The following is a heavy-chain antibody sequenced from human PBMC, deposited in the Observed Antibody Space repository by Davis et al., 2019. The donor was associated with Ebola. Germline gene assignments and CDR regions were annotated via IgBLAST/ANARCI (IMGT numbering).Heavy chain of an antibody. CDR2: MNPNSGNT. J-gene: IGHJ4*02. CDR1: AYTFIGYD. D-gene: IGHD2-21*01. Sequence: ASAPVSCNASAYTFIGYDINWVRHATAQGPVWMGWMNPNSGNTGYAQKFQGRVTMTRENSMSTAYMELRSLRSEDTAVYFCARGGVAYSDLDYWGQGTLVAVSS. V-gene: IGHV1-8*01. CDR3: ARGGVAYSDLDY.